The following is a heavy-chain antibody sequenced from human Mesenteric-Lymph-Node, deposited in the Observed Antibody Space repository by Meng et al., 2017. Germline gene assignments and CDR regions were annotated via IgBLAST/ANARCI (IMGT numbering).Heavy chain of an antibody. CDR1: GYTFTKYA. CDR2: INTDTGNP. D-gene: IGHD2-2*01. Sequence: QVQLVQFGSELKQPGASVKVSCKASGYTFTKYAMNWVRQAPGQGLEWMGWINTDTGNPTYAQGFTGRFVFSSDTSVSTAYLQISSLKAEDTAVYYCARGNHCSSTSCPPDCWGQGTLVTVSS. CDR3: ARGNHCSSTSCPPDC. J-gene: IGHJ4*02. V-gene: IGHV7-4-1*02.